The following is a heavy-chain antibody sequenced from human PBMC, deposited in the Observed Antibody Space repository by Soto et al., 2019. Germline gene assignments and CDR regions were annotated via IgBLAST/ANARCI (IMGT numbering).Heavy chain of an antibody. CDR2: IIPIFGTA. CDR3: ARDSGYSGSYYYYYGMDV. CDR1: GCTFSSYA. D-gene: IGHD1-26*01. Sequence: AVKVSCKASGCTFSSYAISWVRQAPGQGLEWMGGIIPIFGTANYAQKFQGRVTITADESTSTAYMELSSLRSEDTAVYYCARDSGYSGSYYYYYGMDVWGQGTTVTVSS. J-gene: IGHJ6*02. V-gene: IGHV1-69*13.